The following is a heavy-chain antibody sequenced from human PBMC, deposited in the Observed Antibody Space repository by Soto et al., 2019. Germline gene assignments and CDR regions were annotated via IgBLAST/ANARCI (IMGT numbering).Heavy chain of an antibody. CDR2: IYYSGST. CDR1: GGSISSGDYY. V-gene: IGHV4-30-4*01. J-gene: IGHJ3*02. CDR3: ARGITIAAAATARRAFDI. Sequence: SETLSLTCTVSGGSISSGDYYWSWIRQPPGKGLEWIGYIYYSGSTYYNPSLKSRVTISVDTSKNQFSLKLSSVTAADTAVYYCARGITIAAAATARRAFDIWGQGTMVTVS. D-gene: IGHD6-13*01.